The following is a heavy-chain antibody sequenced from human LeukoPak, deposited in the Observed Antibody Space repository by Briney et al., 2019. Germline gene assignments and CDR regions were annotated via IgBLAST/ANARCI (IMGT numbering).Heavy chain of an antibody. J-gene: IGHJ4*02. CDR3: ASAAAVAGSFDY. CDR1: GFTFSDYY. D-gene: IGHD6-19*01. CDR2: ISSSSSYT. Sequence: PGGSLRLSCAASGFTFSDYYMSWIRQAPGKGLEWVSHISSSSSYTNYADSVKGRFTISRDNAKNSLYLQMNSLRAEDTAVYYCASAAAVAGSFDYWGQGTLVTVSS. V-gene: IGHV3-11*03.